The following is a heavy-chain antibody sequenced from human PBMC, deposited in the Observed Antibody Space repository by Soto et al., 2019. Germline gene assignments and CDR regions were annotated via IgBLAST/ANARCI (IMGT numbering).Heavy chain of an antibody. CDR3: ARAGLIVATGYYYMDA. D-gene: IGHD5-12*01. CDR2: INPNSGGT. Sequence: ASVKVSCKASGYTFTGYYMHWVRQAPGQGLEWMGWINPNSGGTNYAQKFQGWVTMTRDTSISTAYMELSRLRSDDTAVYYCARAGLIVATGYYYMDAWGKGTTVTVSS. J-gene: IGHJ6*03. V-gene: IGHV1-2*04. CDR1: GYTFTGYY.